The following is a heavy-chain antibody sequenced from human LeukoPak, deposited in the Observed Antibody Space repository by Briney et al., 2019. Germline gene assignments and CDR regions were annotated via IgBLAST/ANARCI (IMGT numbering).Heavy chain of an antibody. D-gene: IGHD1-26*01. CDR2: IIPIFGTA. CDR1: GGTFSSYA. J-gene: IGHJ6*03. CDR3: ARGNPNSGSYYSYPYPRDYYYMDV. V-gene: IGHV1-69*05. Sequence: SVKVSCKASGGTFSSYAISWVRQAPGQGLEWMGGIIPIFGTANYAQKFQGRVTITTDESTSTAYMELSSLRSEDTAVYYCARGNPNSGSYYSYPYPRDYYYMDVWGKGTTVTVS.